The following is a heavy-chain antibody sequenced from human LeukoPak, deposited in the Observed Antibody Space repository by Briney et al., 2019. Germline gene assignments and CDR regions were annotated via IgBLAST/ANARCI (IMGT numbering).Heavy chain of an antibody. CDR3: ARPGFYYYYMDV. CDR2: IYYSGST. J-gene: IGHJ6*03. V-gene: IGHV4-39*01. CDR1: GGSISSSSYY. Sequence: KSSETLSLTCTVSGGSISSSSYYWGWIRQPPGKGLEWIGSIYYSGSTYYNPSLKSRVTIPVDTSKNQFSLKLSSVTAADTAVYYCARPGFYYYYMDVWGKGTTVTVSS.